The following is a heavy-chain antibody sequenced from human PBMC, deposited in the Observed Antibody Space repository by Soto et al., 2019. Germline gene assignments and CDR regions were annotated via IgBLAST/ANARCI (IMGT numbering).Heavy chain of an antibody. J-gene: IGHJ6*02. Sequence: QVQLQESGPGLVKPSQTLSLTCTVSGGSISSGGYYWSWIRQHPGKGLEWIGYIYYSGSTYYNPSLKRRVTISVDTSKNQFSLKLSSVTAADTAVYYCARGEIFGVVTGTYGMDVWGQGTTVTVSS. D-gene: IGHD3-3*01. CDR2: IYYSGST. CDR3: ARGEIFGVVTGTYGMDV. V-gene: IGHV4-31*03. CDR1: GGSISSGGYY.